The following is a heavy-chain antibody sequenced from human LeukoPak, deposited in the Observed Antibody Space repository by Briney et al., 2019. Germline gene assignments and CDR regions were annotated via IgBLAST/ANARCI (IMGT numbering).Heavy chain of an antibody. CDR2: ISSSSSYI. CDR3: AGEQKDIVVVVAAQFDAFDI. D-gene: IGHD2-15*01. V-gene: IGHV3-21*01. CDR1: GFTFSSYS. Sequence: PGGSLRLSCAASGFTFSSYSMNWVRQAPGKGLEWVSSISSSSSYIYYADSVKGRFTISRDNAKNSLYLQMNSLRAEDTAVYYCAGEQKDIVVVVAAQFDAFDIWGQGTMVTVSS. J-gene: IGHJ3*02.